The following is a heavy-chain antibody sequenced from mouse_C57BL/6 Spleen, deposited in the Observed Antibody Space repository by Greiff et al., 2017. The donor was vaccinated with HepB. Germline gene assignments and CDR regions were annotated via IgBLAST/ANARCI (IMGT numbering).Heavy chain of an antibody. J-gene: IGHJ2*01. CDR1: GYSITSGYY. Sequence: VQLKESGPGLVKPSQSLSLTCSVTGYSITSGYYWNWIRQFPGNKLEWMGYISYDGSNNYNPSLKNRISITRDTSKNQFFLKLNSVTTEDTATYYCARDGYYYFDYWGQGTTLTVSS. V-gene: IGHV3-6*01. CDR2: ISYDGSN. CDR3: ARDGYYYFDY. D-gene: IGHD2-3*01.